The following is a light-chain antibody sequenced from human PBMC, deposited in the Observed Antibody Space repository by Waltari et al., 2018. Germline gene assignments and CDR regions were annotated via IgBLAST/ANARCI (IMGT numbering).Light chain of an antibody. CDR2: LGY. Sequence: EIVMTQSPLSLPVTPGEPASISCRSSQSLLDSNGYNCLDWYLQKPGQSQQLLSYLGYNRASGVPDRFSGSGSATDFTLKISRVEAEDVGVYYCMQALQTFTFGPGTKVDIK. CDR3: MQALQTFT. J-gene: IGKJ3*01. V-gene: IGKV2-28*01. CDR1: QSLLDSNGYNC.